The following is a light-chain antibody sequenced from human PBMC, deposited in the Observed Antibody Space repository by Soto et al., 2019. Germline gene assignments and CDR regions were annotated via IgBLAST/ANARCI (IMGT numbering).Light chain of an antibody. V-gene: IGKV3-15*01. CDR2: GAS. Sequence: EVGLTQSPGTLSLSPGERATLSCRASQSVSSNLAWYQQKPGQAPRLLIYGASTRATGIPARFSGSGSGKEFTLTISSLQSEDFAVYYCQQYNNWPPWTFGQGTKVDIK. J-gene: IGKJ1*01. CDR3: QQYNNWPPWT. CDR1: QSVSSN.